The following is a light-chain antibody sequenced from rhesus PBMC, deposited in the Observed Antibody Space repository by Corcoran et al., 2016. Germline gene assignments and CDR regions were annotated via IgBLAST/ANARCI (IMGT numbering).Light chain of an antibody. J-gene: IGKJ3*01. CDR2: AAS. CDR1: QGISSW. CDR3: QQHNSYPFT. V-gene: IGKV1-33*02. Sequence: DIQMTQSPSSLSASVGDRVTITCQASQGISSWLAWYQQKPGKAPKILIYAASNLQSGVPSRFSVSVSGTDFTLTISSLQPEDFATYYCQQHNSYPFTFGPGTKLDIK.